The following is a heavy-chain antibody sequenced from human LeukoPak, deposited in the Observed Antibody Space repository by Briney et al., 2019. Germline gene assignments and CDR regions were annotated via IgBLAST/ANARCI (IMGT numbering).Heavy chain of an antibody. CDR2: INPSGGST. D-gene: IGHD3-3*01. J-gene: IGHJ6*03. Sequence: ASVKVSCKASGYTFTSYYMHWVRQAPGQGLEWMGIINPSGGSTSYAQKFQGRVTMTRDMSTSTVYMELSSLRSEDTAVYYCARDGRLFLEWENDEYYYYYYMDVWGKGTTVTVSS. CDR1: GYTFTSYY. CDR3: ARDGRLFLEWENDEYYYYYYMDV. V-gene: IGHV1-46*01.